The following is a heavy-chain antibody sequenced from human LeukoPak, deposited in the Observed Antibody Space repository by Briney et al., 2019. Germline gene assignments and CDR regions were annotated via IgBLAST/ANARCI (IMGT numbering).Heavy chain of an antibody. CDR2: ISYDGSNK. J-gene: IGHJ3*02. Sequence: GGSLRLSCAASGFTFSSYAMHWVRQAPGKGLEWVAVISYDGSNKYYADSVKGRFTISRDNSKNTLYLQMNSLRAEDTAVYYCASAMIVVVMYDAFDIWGQGTMATVSS. V-gene: IGHV3-30*04. D-gene: IGHD3-22*01. CDR1: GFTFSSYA. CDR3: ASAMIVVVMYDAFDI.